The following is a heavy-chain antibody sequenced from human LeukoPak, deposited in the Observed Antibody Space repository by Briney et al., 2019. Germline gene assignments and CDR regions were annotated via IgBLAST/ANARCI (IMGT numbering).Heavy chain of an antibody. CDR3: ASSITIFGVVTTDTFDY. V-gene: IGHV1-8*01. CDR1: GYTFTSYD. J-gene: IGHJ4*02. D-gene: IGHD3-3*01. Sequence: ASVKVSCKASGYTFTSYDINWVRQATGQGLEWMGWMNPNSGNTGYAQKLQGRVTMTRNTSISTAYMELSSLRSEDTAVYYCASSITIFGVVTTDTFDYWGQGTLVTVSS. CDR2: MNPNSGNT.